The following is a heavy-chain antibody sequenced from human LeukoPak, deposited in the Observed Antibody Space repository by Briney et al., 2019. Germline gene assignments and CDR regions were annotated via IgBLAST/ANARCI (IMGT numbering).Heavy chain of an antibody. CDR1: GFTFDDYA. V-gene: IGHV3-9*01. Sequence: GRSLRLSCAASGFTFDDYAMHWVRQAPGKGLEWVSGISWNSGHIDYVDSVKGRFTISRDNAKNSLYLQMNSLTPEDTALYYCAKEELRYFDCWGQGTLVTVSS. CDR2: ISWNSGHI. J-gene: IGHJ4*02. CDR3: AKEELRYFDC. D-gene: IGHD3-9*01.